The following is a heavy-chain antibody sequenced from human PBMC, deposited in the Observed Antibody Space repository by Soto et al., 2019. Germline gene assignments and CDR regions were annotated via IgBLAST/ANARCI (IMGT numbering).Heavy chain of an antibody. Sequence: QVQLVQSGAEVKKPGSSVKVSCKASGGTFSSYTISWVRQAPGQGLEWMGRIIPILGIANYAQKFQGRVTITADKSTSTAYMELRSLRSEDTAVYYCAYDCGGDCPPLDYWGQGTLVTVSS. CDR3: AYDCGGDCPPLDY. CDR2: IIPILGIA. J-gene: IGHJ4*02. D-gene: IGHD2-21*02. V-gene: IGHV1-69*02. CDR1: GGTFSSYT.